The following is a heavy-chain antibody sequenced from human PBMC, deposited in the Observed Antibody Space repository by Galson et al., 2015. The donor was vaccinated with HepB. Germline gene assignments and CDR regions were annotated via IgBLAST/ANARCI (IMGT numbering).Heavy chain of an antibody. Sequence: SVKVSCKASGGTFSSYAISWVRQAPGQGLEWMGGIIPIFGTANYAQKFQGRVTITADESTSTAYMELSSLRSEDTAVYYCARDLHCSSTSCYTGGYYFDYWGQGTLVTVSS. CDR1: GGTFSSYA. D-gene: IGHD2-2*02. V-gene: IGHV1-69*13. CDR2: IIPIFGTA. J-gene: IGHJ4*02. CDR3: ARDLHCSSTSCYTGGYYFDY.